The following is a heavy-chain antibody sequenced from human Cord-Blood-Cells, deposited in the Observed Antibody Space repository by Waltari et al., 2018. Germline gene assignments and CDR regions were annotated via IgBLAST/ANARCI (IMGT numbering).Heavy chain of an antibody. V-gene: IGHV5-51*01. CDR1: GYSFTSYW. D-gene: IGHD6-13*01. Sequence: EVQLVQSGAEVKKPGESLKISCKGSGYSFTSYWIGWVRQMPGKGVEWRGICFPVTSDHSATPAFQGQVTISSDKSISTAYLQWSSRKASDTAMYYWARLSRVAAAGPFDYWGQGTLVTVSS. J-gene: IGHJ4*02. CDR3: ARLSRVAAAGPFDY. CDR2: CFPVTSDH.